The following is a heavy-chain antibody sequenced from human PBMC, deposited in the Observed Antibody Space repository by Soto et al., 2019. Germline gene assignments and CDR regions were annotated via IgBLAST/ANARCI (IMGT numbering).Heavy chain of an antibody. CDR1: GGSISSGGYY. CDR2: IYYSGST. Sequence: TSETLSLTCTVSGGSISSGGYYWSWIRQHPGKGLEWIGYIYYSGSTYYNPSLKSRVTISVDTSKNQFSLKLSSVTAADTAVYYCVSGGYSYGYFDYWGQGTLVTVSS. V-gene: IGHV4-31*03. D-gene: IGHD5-18*01. CDR3: VSGGYSYGYFDY. J-gene: IGHJ4*02.